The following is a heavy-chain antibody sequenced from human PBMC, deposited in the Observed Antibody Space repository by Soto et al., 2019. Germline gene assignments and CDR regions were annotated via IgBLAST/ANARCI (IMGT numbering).Heavy chain of an antibody. CDR2: MYHSGST. V-gene: IGHV4-4*02. D-gene: IGHD3-16*01. Sequence: QVQLQESGPGLVRPSGTLSLTCDVSGDSISSFNWWSWVRQPPGKGLEWIGEMYHSGSTNYNPSLKSPVTISVDKSHNQFFWHLTSVPAADTAVYYCARLHMITFGGHVYRPFDMWGQGRMVTVSS. J-gene: IGHJ3*02. CDR1: GDSISSFNW. CDR3: ARLHMITFGGHVYRPFDM.